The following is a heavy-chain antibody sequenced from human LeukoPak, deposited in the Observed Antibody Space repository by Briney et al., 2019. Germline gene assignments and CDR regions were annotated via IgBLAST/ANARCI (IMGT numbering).Heavy chain of an antibody. V-gene: IGHV1-69*05. CDR2: IIPIFGTA. CDR3: ATHTDPDYYFDY. D-gene: IGHD5-18*01. J-gene: IGHJ4*02. Sequence: GASVKVSCKASGGTFSSYAISWVRQAPGRGLEWMGRIIPIFGTANYAQKFQGSVTITTDESTSTAYMELSSLRSEDTAVYYCATHTDPDYYFDYWGQGTLVTVSS. CDR1: GGTFSSYA.